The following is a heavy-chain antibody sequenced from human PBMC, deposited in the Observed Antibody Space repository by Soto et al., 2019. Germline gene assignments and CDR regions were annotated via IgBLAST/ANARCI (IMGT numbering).Heavy chain of an antibody. J-gene: IGHJ4*01. CDR1: GGSISSGDYY. CDR2: MHYSGST. Sequence: PSETLSLTCTVSGGSISSGDYYWSWIRQHPGEGLEWIGYMHYSGSTYYNPSLKSRVTISVDTSRKQFYLELNSVTAADTAVYYCASNSDGCTLYDYWGQGTLVTVS. CDR3: ASNSDGCTLYDY. V-gene: IGHV4-30-4*08. D-gene: IGHD3-16*01.